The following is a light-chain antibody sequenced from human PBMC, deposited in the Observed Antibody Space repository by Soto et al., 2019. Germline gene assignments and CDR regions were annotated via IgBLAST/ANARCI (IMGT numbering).Light chain of an antibody. V-gene: IGLV2-14*01. CDR1: SSDVGGYNY. J-gene: IGLJ3*02. CDR2: EVS. CDR3: SSYINSSTRV. Sequence: QSALTQPASVSGSPGQSITISCTGTSSDVGGYNYVSWYQQHPGKAPKLMIYEVSNRPSGVSNRFSGSKSGNTASLIISGLQAEDEADYYCSSYINSSTRVFGGGTKLT.